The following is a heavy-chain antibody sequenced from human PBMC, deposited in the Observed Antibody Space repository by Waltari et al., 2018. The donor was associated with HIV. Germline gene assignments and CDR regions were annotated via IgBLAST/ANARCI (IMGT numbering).Heavy chain of an antibody. CDR2: LYTEGRT. CDR3: ARMKRSYGSGQSRYFYFGMDV. V-gene: IGHV3-53*01. J-gene: IGHJ6*02. D-gene: IGHD3-10*01. CDR1: RFSVRDIY. Sequence: EVQLVESGGGLVQPGGSLRLTCAALRFSVRDIYISWVRLAPGKGLQWVSVLYTEGRTQYMDAVKGRFTIFRDDSKNTLYLQMNSLRVDDTAIYYCARMKRSYGSGQSRYFYFGMDVWGQGTTVIISS.